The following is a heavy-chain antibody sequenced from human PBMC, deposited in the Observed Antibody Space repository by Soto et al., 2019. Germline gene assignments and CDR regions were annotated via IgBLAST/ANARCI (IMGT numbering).Heavy chain of an antibody. V-gene: IGHV4-59*01. Sequence: QVQLQESGPGLVKPSETLSLTCTVSGGSISRYYWSWIRQPPGKGLEWIGYIYYSGSTNYNPSLKSRVTISVDTSKNQFSLKLSSVTAADTAVYYCARDHHYGDYVGMAFDIWGQGTMVTVSS. D-gene: IGHD4-17*01. CDR1: GGSISRYY. J-gene: IGHJ3*02. CDR3: ARDHHYGDYVGMAFDI. CDR2: IYYSGST.